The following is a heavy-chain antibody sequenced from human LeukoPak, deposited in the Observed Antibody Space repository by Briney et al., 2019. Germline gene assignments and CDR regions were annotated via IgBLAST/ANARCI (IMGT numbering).Heavy chain of an antibody. CDR1: GFTVSRNY. D-gene: IGHD2-2*01. CDR2: IYSGGGT. J-gene: IGHJ4*02. V-gene: IGHV3-53*01. CDR3: ARSPPASSFDY. Sequence: GGSLRLSCTASGFTVSRNYMSWVRQAPGKGLEWVSVIYSGGGTCYADSVKGRFTISRDISENTLYLQMDNLRAEDTAFYYCARSPPASSFDYWGQGTLVPVFS.